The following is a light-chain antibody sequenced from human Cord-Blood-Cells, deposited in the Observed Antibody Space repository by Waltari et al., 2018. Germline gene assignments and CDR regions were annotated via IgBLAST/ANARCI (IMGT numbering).Light chain of an antibody. Sequence: DIQMTQSSSSLSASVGDSVTITCRARQSISSYLNLYQQKPGKAPKLLIYAASSLQSGVPSRFSGSGSGTDFTLTISSLQPEDFATYYCQQSYSTPYTFGQGTKLEIK. CDR1: QSISSY. CDR3: QQSYSTPYT. V-gene: IGKV1-39*01. CDR2: AAS. J-gene: IGKJ2*01.